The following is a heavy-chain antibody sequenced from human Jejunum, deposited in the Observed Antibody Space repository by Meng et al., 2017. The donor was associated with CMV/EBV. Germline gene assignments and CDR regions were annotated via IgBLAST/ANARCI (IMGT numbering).Heavy chain of an antibody. CDR2: INHSGST. Sequence: QVHLQQWGEGLLTPSETLSLTCGVYGGSFSSYYWSWIRQPPGKGLEWIAEINHSGSTNYNPSLKSRVTISLDTSNSHFSLKLTSVTAADTAVYFCARGGGDPIRGVLPFDYWGQGTLVTVSS. CDR3: ARGGGDPIRGVLPFDY. CDR1: GGSFSSYY. J-gene: IGHJ4*02. D-gene: IGHD2-21*01. V-gene: IGHV4-34*01.